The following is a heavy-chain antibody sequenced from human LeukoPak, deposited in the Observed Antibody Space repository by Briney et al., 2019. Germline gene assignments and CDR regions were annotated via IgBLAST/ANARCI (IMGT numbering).Heavy chain of an antibody. Sequence: PGGSLRLSCAASGFTFSTFGTHWVRQAPGKGLEWVALIWYDGSNQYYADSVKGRFTISRDNSKNTLYLQMNSLRAEDTAVYYCARRARWLQLSLDYWGQGTLVTVSS. CDR2: IWYDGSNQ. D-gene: IGHD5-12*01. J-gene: IGHJ4*02. CDR3: ARRARWLQLSLDY. CDR1: GFTFSTFG. V-gene: IGHV3-33*01.